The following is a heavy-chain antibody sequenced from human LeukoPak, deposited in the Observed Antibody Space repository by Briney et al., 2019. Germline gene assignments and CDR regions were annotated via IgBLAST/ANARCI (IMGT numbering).Heavy chain of an antibody. D-gene: IGHD3-16*01. V-gene: IGHV1-2*02. CDR2: INPNSGGA. CDR1: GYTFTGYY. J-gene: IGHJ4*02. Sequence: ASVKVSCKASGYTFTGYYMHWVRQAPGQGLEWMGWINPNSGGANYAQKFQGRVTMTRDTSISTAYMELSRLRSDATAVYYCARSPIGYAAVDYWGQGTLVTVSS. CDR3: ARSPIGYAAVDY.